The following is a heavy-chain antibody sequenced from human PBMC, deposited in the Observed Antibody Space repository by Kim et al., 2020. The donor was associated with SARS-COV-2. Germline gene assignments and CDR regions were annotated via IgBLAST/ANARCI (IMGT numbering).Heavy chain of an antibody. Sequence: SETLSLTCTVSGGSIISYYWSWLRQPPGKGLEWIGYIYYSGNTNYNPSLKSRVTISVDTSKNQFSLKLSSVTAADTAVYYCARGAGWYGYWGQGTLVTVSS. V-gene: IGHV4-59*01. CDR3: ARGAGWYGY. CDR1: GGSIISYY. J-gene: IGHJ4*02. D-gene: IGHD6-19*01. CDR2: IYYSGNT.